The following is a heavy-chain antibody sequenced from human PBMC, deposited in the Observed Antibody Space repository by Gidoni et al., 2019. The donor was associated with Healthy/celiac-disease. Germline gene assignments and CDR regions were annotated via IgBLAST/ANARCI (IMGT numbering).Heavy chain of an antibody. V-gene: IGHV3-9*01. D-gene: IGHD2-2*01. J-gene: IGHJ6*02. Sequence: EVQLVESGGGLVQPGGSLSLSCAASGFTFDDYAMHWVRQAPGKGLEWVSGISWNSGSIGYADSVKGRFTISRDNAKNSLYLQMNSLRAEDTALYYCAKDMGSGCSSTSCDLPMDVLGPRDHGHRLL. CDR3: AKDMGSGCSSTSCDLPMDV. CDR2: ISWNSGSI. CDR1: GFTFDDYA.